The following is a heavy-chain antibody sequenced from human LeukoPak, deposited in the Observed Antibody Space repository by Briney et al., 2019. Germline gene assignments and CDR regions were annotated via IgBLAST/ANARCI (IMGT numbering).Heavy chain of an antibody. D-gene: IGHD3-3*01. Sequence: GGSLRLSCAASGFTFSSYVMSWVRQAPGKGLEWVAFIRYDGSNKYYADSVKGRFTISRDNSKNTLYLQMNSLRAKDTAVYYCAKDPARVLRFLEWLAAEYFQHWGQGTLVTVSS. CDR2: IRYDGSNK. CDR1: GFTFSSYV. V-gene: IGHV3-30*02. CDR3: AKDPARVLRFLEWLAAEYFQH. J-gene: IGHJ1*01.